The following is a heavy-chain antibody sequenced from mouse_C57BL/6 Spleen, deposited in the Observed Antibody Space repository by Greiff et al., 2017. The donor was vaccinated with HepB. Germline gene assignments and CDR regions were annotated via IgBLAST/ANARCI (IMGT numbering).Heavy chain of an antibody. CDR2: IYPGSGST. Sequence: QVQLQQPGAELVKPGASVKMSCKASGYTFTSYWITWVKQRPGQGLEWIGDIYPGSGSTNYNEKFKSKATLTVDTSSSTAYMQLISLTSEDSAVYYCARYGSNYVLYAMDYWGQGTSVTVSS. J-gene: IGHJ4*01. CDR3: ARYGSNYVLYAMDY. D-gene: IGHD1-1*01. V-gene: IGHV1-55*01. CDR1: GYTFTSYW.